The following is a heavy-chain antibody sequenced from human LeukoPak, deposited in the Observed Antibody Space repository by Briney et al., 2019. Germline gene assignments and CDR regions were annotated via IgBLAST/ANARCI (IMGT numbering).Heavy chain of an antibody. D-gene: IGHD3-22*01. CDR3: ASVWYYDSSGYYGPFDY. J-gene: IGHJ4*02. V-gene: IGHV1-46*01. CDR1: GYTFTSYY. CDR2: INPSGGST. Sequence: ASVKVSCKASGYTFTSYYMHWVRQAPGQGLEWMGIINPSGGSTSYAQKFQGRVTITADESTSTAYMELSSLRSEDTAVYYCASVWYYDSSGYYGPFDYWGQGTLVTVSS.